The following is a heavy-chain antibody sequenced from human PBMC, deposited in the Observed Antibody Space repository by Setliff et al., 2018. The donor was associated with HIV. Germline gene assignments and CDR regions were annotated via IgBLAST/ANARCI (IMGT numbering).Heavy chain of an antibody. Sequence: TLSLPCAVSGGSISSSNWWSWVRQPPGKGLEWIGEIYHSGSTNYNPSLKSRATISVDKSKNQFSLNLRSVTAADTAVYYCVREAQYSSSWSGRRVTWFDAWGQGTPVTVSS. CDR3: VREAQYSSSWSGRRVTWFDA. CDR1: GGSISSSNW. CDR2: IYHSGST. J-gene: IGHJ5*02. D-gene: IGHD6-13*01. V-gene: IGHV4-4*02.